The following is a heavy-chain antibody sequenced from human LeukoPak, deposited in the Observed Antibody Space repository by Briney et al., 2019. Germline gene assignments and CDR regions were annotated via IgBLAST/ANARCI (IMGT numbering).Heavy chain of an antibody. D-gene: IGHD1-26*01. CDR2: FDPDDGET. J-gene: IGHJ4*02. CDR1: VYTLTELP. V-gene: IGHV1-24*01. Sequence: GASVKVSCKVSVYTLTELPIHWVRQAPGKGGERMGGFDPDDGETFYAQMFQGRVTMTEDTSSDTASMELSSLRSEDTAVYYCATGTSGSYYVGIVRPIDYWGQGTLVTVSS. CDR3: ATGTSGSYYVGIVRPIDY.